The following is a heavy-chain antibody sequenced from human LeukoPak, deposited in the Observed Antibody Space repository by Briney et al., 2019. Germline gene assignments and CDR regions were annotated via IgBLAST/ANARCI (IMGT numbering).Heavy chain of an antibody. V-gene: IGHV3-11*06. Sequence: PGGSLRLSCAASGFTFSDYYMSWIRQAPGKGLEWVSYISSSSSYTNYADSVKGRFTISRDNAKNSLYLQMNSLRAEDTAVYYCARDGLAHDFWSGPQTNWFDPWGQGTLVTVSS. CDR1: GFTFSDYY. CDR2: ISSSSSYT. J-gene: IGHJ5*02. D-gene: IGHD3-3*01. CDR3: ARDGLAHDFWSGPQTNWFDP.